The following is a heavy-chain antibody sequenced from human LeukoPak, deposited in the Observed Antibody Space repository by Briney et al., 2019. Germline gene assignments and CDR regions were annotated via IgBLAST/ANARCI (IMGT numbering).Heavy chain of an antibody. D-gene: IGHD1-26*01. CDR1: GYTFTGYY. Sequence: GASVKVSCKASGYTFTGYYMHWVRQAPGQGLEWMGWINPNSGGTNYAQKFQGRVTMTRDTSISTAYMELSRLRSDDTAVYYCARSVSGSCYYYYGMDVWGQGTTVTVSS. J-gene: IGHJ6*02. CDR2: INPNSGGT. V-gene: IGHV1-2*02. CDR3: ARSVSGSCYYYYGMDV.